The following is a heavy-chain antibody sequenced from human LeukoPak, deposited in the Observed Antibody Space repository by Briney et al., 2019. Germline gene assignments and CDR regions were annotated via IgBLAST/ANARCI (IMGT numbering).Heavy chain of an antibody. D-gene: IGHD3-3*01. CDR2: ISAYNCNT. Sequence: SVKVSCKASGYTFTSYGISWVRQAPGQALGWMGWISAYNCNTIYTQELQGRVTMTTDTSMRTAYMELRSLRSDDTAVYYCARDLWTPFYDFWSGYQRAFDYWGQGTLVTVSS. CDR3: ARDLWTPFYDFWSGYQRAFDY. V-gene: IGHV1-18*01. J-gene: IGHJ4*02. CDR1: GYTFTSYG.